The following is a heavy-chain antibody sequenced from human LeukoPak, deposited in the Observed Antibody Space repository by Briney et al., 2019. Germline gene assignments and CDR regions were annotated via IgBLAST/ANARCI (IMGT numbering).Heavy chain of an antibody. Sequence: SETLSLICGVSGGSISSTNWWTWVRQPPGKGLEWIGEVHLDGRTNYNPSLESRLTMSVDLSENHISLKLTSVTAADTAVYYCAREGGFYRPLDYSGQGTLVTVSS. D-gene: IGHD3-3*01. CDR1: GGSISSTNW. CDR2: VHLDGRT. V-gene: IGHV4-4*02. J-gene: IGHJ4*02. CDR3: AREGGFYRPLDY.